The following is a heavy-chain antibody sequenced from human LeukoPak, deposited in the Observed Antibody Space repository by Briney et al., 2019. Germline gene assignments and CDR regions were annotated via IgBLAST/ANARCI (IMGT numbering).Heavy chain of an antibody. Sequence: ASVKVSCKASGYTFTGYYMHWVRQAPGQGLGWMGWINPNSGGTNYAQKLQGRVTMTRDTSISTAYMELSRLRSDDTAVYYCARDRVYCSSTSCYYYYGMDVWGQGTTVTVSS. CDR2: INPNSGGT. D-gene: IGHD2-2*01. V-gene: IGHV1-2*02. CDR1: GYTFTGYY. CDR3: ARDRVYCSSTSCYYYYGMDV. J-gene: IGHJ6*02.